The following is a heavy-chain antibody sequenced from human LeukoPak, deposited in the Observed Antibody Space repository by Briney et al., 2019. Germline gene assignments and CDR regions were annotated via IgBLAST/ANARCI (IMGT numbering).Heavy chain of an antibody. D-gene: IGHD6-19*01. CDR2: MSYDGVDT. V-gene: IGHV3-30*18. CDR3: AKVAGWDLLKDAFDI. Sequence: PGGSLRLSCAASGFSFSTYGMHWVRQAPGKGLEWVAVMSYDGVDTYYGDSVKGRFTISRDNSKNMLPLQMNSLRPEDTAVYNCAKVAGWDLLKDAFDIWGQGTMVTVSS. CDR1: GFSFSTYG. J-gene: IGHJ3*02.